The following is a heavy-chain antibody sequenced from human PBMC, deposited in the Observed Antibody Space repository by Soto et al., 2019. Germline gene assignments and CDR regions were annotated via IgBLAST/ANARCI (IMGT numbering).Heavy chain of an antibody. CDR3: VTTAHVSVTYYYYYGMDV. V-gene: IGHV4-34*01. D-gene: IGHD4-17*01. CDR2: INHSGST. Sequence: SETLSLTCAVYGGSFSGYYWSWIRQPPGKGLEWIGEINHSGSTNYNPSLKSRVTISVDTSKNQFSLKLSSVTAADTAVYYCVTTAHVSVTYYYYYGMDVWGQGTTVTVSS. CDR1: GGSFSGYY. J-gene: IGHJ6*02.